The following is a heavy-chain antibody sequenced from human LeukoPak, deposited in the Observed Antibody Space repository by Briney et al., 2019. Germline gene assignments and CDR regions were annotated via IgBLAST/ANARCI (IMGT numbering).Heavy chain of an antibody. D-gene: IGHD6-19*01. V-gene: IGHV3-48*03. Sequence: GGSLRLSCAASGFTFSSYEMNWVRQAPGKGLEWVSYISSSGSTIYYADSVKGRFTISRDNAKNSLCLQMNSLRPEDTAVYYCARDGKAVAADFDYWGQGTLVTVSS. CDR2: ISSSGSTI. CDR1: GFTFSSYE. J-gene: IGHJ4*02. CDR3: ARDGKAVAADFDY.